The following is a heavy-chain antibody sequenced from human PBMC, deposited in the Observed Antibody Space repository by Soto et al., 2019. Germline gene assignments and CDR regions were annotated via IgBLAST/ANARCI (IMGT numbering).Heavy chain of an antibody. D-gene: IGHD2-8*01. CDR1: GYTFTDFA. CDR3: ARPSCTTPDCLRPYDLYGLYV. CDR2: INAGIGNF. Sequence: QVQLVQSGAEVKKPGASVKGSCKTSGYTFTDFAIHWVRQTPGQSLEWMGWINAGIGNFRYSQKFQGRVCFTRDTSTSTVSMELRSLTSEDTAIYSCARPSCTTPDCLRPYDLYGLYVWGHGTTVIVS. J-gene: IGHJ6*02. V-gene: IGHV1-3*01.